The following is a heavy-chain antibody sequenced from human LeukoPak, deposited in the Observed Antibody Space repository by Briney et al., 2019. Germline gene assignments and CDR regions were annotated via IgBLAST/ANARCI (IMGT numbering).Heavy chain of an antibody. V-gene: IGHV3-23*01. Sequence: GGSLRLSCAASGFTFSIYAISWVRQAPGKGLGWVSVISSSAGTTYYADSVKGRFTISRDNSKSTLYLQMNSLRAEDTAVYYCAKDLRPDSGSYDYFDYWGQGTLVTVSS. CDR1: GFTFSIYA. CDR3: AKDLRPDSGSYDYFDY. D-gene: IGHD1-26*01. CDR2: ISSSAGTT. J-gene: IGHJ4*02.